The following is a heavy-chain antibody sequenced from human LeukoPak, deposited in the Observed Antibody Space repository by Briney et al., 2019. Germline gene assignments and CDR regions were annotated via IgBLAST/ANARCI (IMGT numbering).Heavy chain of an antibody. CDR2: INPNNGGT. CDR1: GYTFTGYY. V-gene: IGHV1-2*02. J-gene: IGHJ4*02. CDR3: AISIQWLARFDY. D-gene: IGHD6-19*01. Sequence: ASVKVSCKASGYTFTGYYMHWVRQAPGQGLEWMGWINPNNGGTNYAQNFQGRVTMTRDTSISTAYMEVNRLRSDDTALYFCAISIQWLARFDYWGQGTLVTVSS.